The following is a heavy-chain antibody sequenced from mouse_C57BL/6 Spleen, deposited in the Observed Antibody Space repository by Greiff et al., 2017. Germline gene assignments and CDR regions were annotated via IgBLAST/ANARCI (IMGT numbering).Heavy chain of an antibody. V-gene: IGHV1-26*01. Sequence: EVQLQQSGPELVKPGASVKISCKASGYTFTDYYMNWVKQSHGKSLEWIGDINPNNGGTSYNQKFKGKATLTVDKSSSTAYMELRSLTSEDSAVYYCASLPYYGPFAYWGQGTLVTVSA. D-gene: IGHD1-1*01. CDR2: INPNNGGT. CDR3: ASLPYYGPFAY. CDR1: GYTFTDYY. J-gene: IGHJ3*01.